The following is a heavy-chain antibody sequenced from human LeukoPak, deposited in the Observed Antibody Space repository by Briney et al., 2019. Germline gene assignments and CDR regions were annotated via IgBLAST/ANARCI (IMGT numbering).Heavy chain of an antibody. J-gene: IGHJ5*02. V-gene: IGHV3-30*18. D-gene: IGHD3-10*01. CDR3: AKRGGFGELFESEFDWFDP. CDR2: ISYDGSNK. Sequence: PGGSLRLSCAASGFTFSSYGMHWVRQAPGKGLEWVAVISYDGSNKYYADSVKGRFTISRDNSKNTLYLQMNSLRAEDTAVYYCAKRGGFGELFESEFDWFDPWGQGTLVTVSS. CDR1: GFTFSSYG.